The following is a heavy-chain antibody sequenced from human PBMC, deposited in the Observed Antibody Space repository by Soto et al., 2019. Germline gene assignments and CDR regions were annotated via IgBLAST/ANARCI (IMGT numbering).Heavy chain of an antibody. J-gene: IGHJ6*02. CDR3: ASRGYSYGPYYYYGMDV. Sequence: QVQLVQSGAGVKKPGSSVKVSCKASGGTFSSYAISWVRQAPGQGLEWMGGIIPIFGTANYAQKFQGRVTITADESTSTAYMELSSLRSEDTAVYYCASRGYSYGPYYYYGMDVWGQGTTVTVSS. V-gene: IGHV1-69*01. CDR1: GGTFSSYA. D-gene: IGHD5-18*01. CDR2: IIPIFGTA.